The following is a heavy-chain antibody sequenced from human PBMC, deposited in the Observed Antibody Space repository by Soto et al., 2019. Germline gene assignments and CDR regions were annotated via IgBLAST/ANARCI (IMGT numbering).Heavy chain of an antibody. CDR1: GFTFSSYG. V-gene: IGHV3-30*18. D-gene: IGHD6-6*01. CDR2: ISYDGSNK. J-gene: IGHJ5*02. Sequence: QVQLVESGGGVVQPGRSLRLSCEASGFTFSSYGMHWVRQAPGKGLEWVAVISYDGSNKYYADSVKGRFTISRDNSKNTLYLQMNSLRAEDTAVYYCAKGPIAARLTWFDPWGQGTLVTVSS. CDR3: AKGPIAARLTWFDP.